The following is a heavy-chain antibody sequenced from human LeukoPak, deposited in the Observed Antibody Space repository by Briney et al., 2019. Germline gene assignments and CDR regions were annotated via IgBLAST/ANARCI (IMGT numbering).Heavy chain of an antibody. Sequence: GESLKISCKTSGYSLTSYCIGWVRQMSGRGLEWMGIICPGDSDTRYSPSFQGQVTISADKSISTAYLQWSSLKASDTAMYYCARRDDYDWFDPWGQGTLVTVSS. J-gene: IGHJ5*02. D-gene: IGHD4-17*01. CDR1: GYSLTSYC. CDR3: ARRDDYDWFDP. CDR2: ICPGDSDT. V-gene: IGHV5-51*01.